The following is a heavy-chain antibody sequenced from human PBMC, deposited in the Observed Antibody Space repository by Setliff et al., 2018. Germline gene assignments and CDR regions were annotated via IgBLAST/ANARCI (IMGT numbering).Heavy chain of an antibody. CDR1: GGSFSGYY. CDR2: INHSGST. CDR3: ARTPDGFLGDGYNLNTLGYFDS. D-gene: IGHD3-3*01. Sequence: PSETLSLTCAVYGGSFSGYYWSWIRQPPGEGLEWIGEINHSGSTNYNPSLKSRVTISVDTSKNQFSLKLSSVTAADTAVYYCARTPDGFLGDGYNLNTLGYFDSWGQGTLVTVSS. J-gene: IGHJ4*02. V-gene: IGHV4-34*01.